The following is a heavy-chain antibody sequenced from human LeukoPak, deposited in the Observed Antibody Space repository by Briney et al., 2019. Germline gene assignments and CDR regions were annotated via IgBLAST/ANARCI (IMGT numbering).Heavy chain of an antibody. CDR1: GLTFSSYA. J-gene: IGHJ4*02. D-gene: IGHD3-22*01. Sequence: GSLRLSCAASGLTFSSYAMSWVRQAPGKGLEWVSTISCSGGSTYYAHSVKGRLNISRDNHKTTLYLQMNSLRAEDTAVYYCAKAVTGIVVGGVFHYWGQGTLVTVSS. V-gene: IGHV3-23*01. CDR2: ISCSGGST. CDR3: AKAVTGIVVGGVFHY.